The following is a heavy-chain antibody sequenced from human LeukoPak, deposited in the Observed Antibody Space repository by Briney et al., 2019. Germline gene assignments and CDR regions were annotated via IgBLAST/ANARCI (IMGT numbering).Heavy chain of an antibody. CDR3: ARERTPDAFDI. J-gene: IGHJ3*02. CDR1: GGSFSGYY. V-gene: IGHV4-34*01. CDR2: INHSGST. Sequence: SETLSLTCAVYGGSFSGYYWSWIRQPPGKGLEWIGEINHSGSTNYNPSLKSRVTISVDTPKNQFSLKLSSVTAADTAVYYCARERTPDAFDIWGQGTMVTVSS.